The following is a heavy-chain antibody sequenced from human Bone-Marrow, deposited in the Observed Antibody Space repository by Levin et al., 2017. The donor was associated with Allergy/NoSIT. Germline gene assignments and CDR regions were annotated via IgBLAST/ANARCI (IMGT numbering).Heavy chain of an antibody. CDR1: GFTFSAYW. CDR3: ASGGHVDY. CDR2: INEVGSQK. Sequence: SGGSLRLSCAASGFTFSAYWMTWVRQVPGKGLEWVANINEVGSQKYYVDSVKGRFTISRDNDKNTLYLQMNTLRAEDTAVYYCASGGHVDYCGQGTLVTVSS. D-gene: IGHD4-23*01. J-gene: IGHJ4*02. V-gene: IGHV3-7*01.